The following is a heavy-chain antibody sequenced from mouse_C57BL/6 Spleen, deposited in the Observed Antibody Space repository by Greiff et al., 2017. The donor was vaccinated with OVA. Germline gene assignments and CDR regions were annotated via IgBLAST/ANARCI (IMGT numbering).Heavy chain of an antibody. CDR1: GYTFTSYW. Sequence: QVQLQQPGAELVMPGASVKLSCKASGYTFTSYWMHWVKQRPGQGLEWIGEIDPSDSYTNYNQKFKGKSTLTVAKSSSTAYMQISSLTSEDSAVYYCARHYGSSYAMDYWGQGTSVTVSS. V-gene: IGHV1-69*01. CDR3: ARHYGSSYAMDY. CDR2: IDPSDSYT. J-gene: IGHJ4*01. D-gene: IGHD1-1*01.